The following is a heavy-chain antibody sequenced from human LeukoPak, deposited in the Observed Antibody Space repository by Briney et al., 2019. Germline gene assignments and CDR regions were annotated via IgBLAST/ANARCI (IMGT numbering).Heavy chain of an antibody. J-gene: IGHJ4*02. Sequence: SVKVSCKASGGTFSSYAISWVRQAPGQGLEWMGRIIPIFGTTNYAQKFQGRVTITTGESTSTAYMELSSLRSEDTAVYYCARTLYSGSYYPDYWDQGTLVTVSS. CDR1: GGTFSSYA. V-gene: IGHV1-69*05. CDR2: IIPIFGTT. D-gene: IGHD1-26*01. CDR3: ARTLYSGSYYPDY.